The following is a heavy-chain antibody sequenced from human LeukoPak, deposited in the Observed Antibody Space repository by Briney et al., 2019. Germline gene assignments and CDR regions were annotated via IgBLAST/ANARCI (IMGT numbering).Heavy chain of an antibody. V-gene: IGHV3-23*01. CDR2: VSGSAGRT. J-gene: IGHJ6*03. D-gene: IGHD2-8*02. Sequence: GGSLRLSCAASGFTFSSFAMTWVRQAPEKGLEWVSTVSGSAGRTDYADSVKGRFTISRDNLKNTLYLQMNGLRAEDTAVYYCAKNRGHCVDGVCHNYYYMDVWGRGTTVTVSS. CDR3: AKNRGHCVDGVCHNYYYMDV. CDR1: GFTFSSFA.